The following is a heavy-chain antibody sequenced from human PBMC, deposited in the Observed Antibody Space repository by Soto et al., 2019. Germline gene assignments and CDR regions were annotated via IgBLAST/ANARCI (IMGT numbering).Heavy chain of an antibody. CDR2: IYYSGST. CDR3: ARHLYYSSSDD. V-gene: IGHV4-39*01. Sequence: PSETLSLTCTVSGGSISSSSYYWGWIRQPPGKGLEWIGSIYYSGSTYYNPSLKSRVTISVDTSKNQFSLKLSSVTAADTAVYYCARHLYYSSSDDWGQGTLVTVSS. CDR1: GGSISSSSYY. D-gene: IGHD6-13*01. J-gene: IGHJ4*02.